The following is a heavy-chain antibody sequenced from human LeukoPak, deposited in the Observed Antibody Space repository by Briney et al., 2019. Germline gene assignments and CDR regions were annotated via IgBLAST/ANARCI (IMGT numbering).Heavy chain of an antibody. Sequence: SETLSLTCAVFGGFFNGYYWSWIRQPPGKGLEWIGEINHSGSTNYNPSLKSRVTISIDTSKSQFSLNPNSVTAADTAMYYCARLAVAGLRKEFDYWGQGTLVTVSS. D-gene: IGHD6-19*01. V-gene: IGHV4-34*01. CDR3: ARLAVAGLRKEFDY. J-gene: IGHJ4*02. CDR1: GGFFNGYY. CDR2: INHSGST.